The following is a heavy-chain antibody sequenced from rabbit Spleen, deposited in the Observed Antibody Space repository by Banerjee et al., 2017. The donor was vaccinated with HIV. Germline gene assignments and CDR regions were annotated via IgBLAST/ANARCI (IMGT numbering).Heavy chain of an antibody. CDR2: IAGSGSGFT. Sequence: QSLEESGGGLVQPGGSLKLSCTASGFSFSSSDYMCWVRQAPGKGLEWISCIAGSGSGFTYSATWAKGRFTCSKTSSTTVTLQMTSLTVADTATYFCARDTGSSFSSYGMDLWGQGTLVTVS. D-gene: IGHD8-1*01. CDR3: ARDTGSSFSSYGMDL. V-gene: IGHV1S40*01. J-gene: IGHJ6*01. CDR1: GFSFSSSDY.